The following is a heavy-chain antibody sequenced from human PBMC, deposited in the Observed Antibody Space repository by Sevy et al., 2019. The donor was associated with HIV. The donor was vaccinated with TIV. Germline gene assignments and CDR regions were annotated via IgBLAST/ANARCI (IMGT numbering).Heavy chain of an antibody. Sequence: GGSLRLSCAASGFTFSSYEMNWVRQAPGKGLEWVSYISSSGSTIYYADSVKGRFTISRDNAKNSLYLQMNSLRAEDTAVYYCASDFSYRTNGVCYDYYYGMDVWGQRTTVTVSS. D-gene: IGHD2-8*01. V-gene: IGHV3-48*03. CDR3: ASDFSYRTNGVCYDYYYGMDV. CDR2: ISSSGSTI. J-gene: IGHJ6*02. CDR1: GFTFSSYE.